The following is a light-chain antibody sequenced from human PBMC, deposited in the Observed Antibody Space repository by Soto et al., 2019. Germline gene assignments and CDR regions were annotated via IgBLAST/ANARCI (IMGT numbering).Light chain of an antibody. CDR2: SNN. Sequence: HCALTQPPSASATPVQRVTISCSGSSSNIGSNTVNWYQQLPGTAPKLLIYSNNQRPSGVPDRFSGSKSGTSASLAISGLQSEDEADYSCAEWDDILHVFFGPGTNVTV. CDR1: SSNIGSNT. V-gene: IGLV1-44*01. CDR3: AEWDDILHVF. J-gene: IGLJ1*01.